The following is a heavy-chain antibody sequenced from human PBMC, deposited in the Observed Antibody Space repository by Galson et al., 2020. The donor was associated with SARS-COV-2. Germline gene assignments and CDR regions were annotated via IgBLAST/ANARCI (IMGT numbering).Heavy chain of an antibody. Sequence: GESLKTSCAASGFTSSSYTMHWVRQAPGKGLGWVAVISYDGSTKYYADSVKGRFTISRDNSKNTLYLQMNSLRAEDTAVYYCARTKGGSYLDAFDIWGQGTMVTVSS. V-gene: IGHV3-30*04. CDR3: ARTKGGSYLDAFDI. D-gene: IGHD1-26*01. CDR1: GFTSSSYT. CDR2: ISYDGSTK. J-gene: IGHJ3*02.